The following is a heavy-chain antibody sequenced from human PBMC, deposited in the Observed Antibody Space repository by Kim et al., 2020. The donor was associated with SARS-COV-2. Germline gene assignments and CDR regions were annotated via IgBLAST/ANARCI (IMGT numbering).Heavy chain of an antibody. V-gene: IGHV3-66*01. D-gene: IGHD3-9*01. J-gene: IGHJ4*02. CDR2: IYSGGST. CDR3: ARGAGDILTGYYADY. Sequence: GGSLRLSCAASGFTVSSNYMSWVRQAPGKGLEWVSVIYSGGSTYYADSVKGRFTISRDNSKNTLYLQMTSLRAEDTAVYYCARGAGDILTGYYADYWGQGTLVTVSS. CDR1: GFTVSSNY.